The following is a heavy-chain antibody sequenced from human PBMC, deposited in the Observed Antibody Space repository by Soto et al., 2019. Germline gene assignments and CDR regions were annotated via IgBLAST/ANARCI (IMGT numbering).Heavy chain of an antibody. J-gene: IGHJ6*02. CDR3: ARDNYPHGLDV. D-gene: IGHD1-1*01. CDR1: GYTFTSHD. CDR2: MNPNSGNA. Sequence: QVQLEQSGAEVKKPGASVKVSCKASGYTFTSHDIDWVRQATGQGLEWMGWMNPNSGNAGYAQKFQGRVIMTRDTSTSTAYMELSSLRSEDTAVYYCARDNYPHGLDVWGQGTRVTVS. V-gene: IGHV1-8*01.